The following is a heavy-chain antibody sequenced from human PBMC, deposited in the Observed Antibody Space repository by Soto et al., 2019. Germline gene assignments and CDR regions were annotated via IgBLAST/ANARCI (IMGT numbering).Heavy chain of an antibody. CDR2: VYQSGST. D-gene: IGHD3-22*01. J-gene: IGHJ4*02. V-gene: IGHV4-38-2*01. CDR1: GHSISSVYY. Sequence: SETLSLTCAVSGHSISSVYYWGWIRQAPGKGLEWIGTVYQSGSTYYNPSLQSRVTISLDTSKNQISLYLRSVTAADTAVYYCARQQYYDSRGLFDYWGQGTLVTV. CDR3: ARQQYYDSRGLFDY.